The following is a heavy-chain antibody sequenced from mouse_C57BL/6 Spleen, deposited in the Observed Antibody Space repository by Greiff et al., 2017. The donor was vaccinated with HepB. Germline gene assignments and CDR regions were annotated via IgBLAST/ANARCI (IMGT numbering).Heavy chain of an antibody. V-gene: IGHV1-72*01. Sequence: VQLQQSGAELVKPGASVKLSCKASGYTFTSYWMHWVKQRPGRGLEWIGRINPNSGGTKYNEKFKGKATRTVDKPSSPAYMELSSLTAEDSAVYDGARSAGAMDYWGQGTSVTVSS. CDR3: ARSAGAMDY. J-gene: IGHJ4*01. CDR1: GYTFTSYW. CDR2: INPNSGGT.